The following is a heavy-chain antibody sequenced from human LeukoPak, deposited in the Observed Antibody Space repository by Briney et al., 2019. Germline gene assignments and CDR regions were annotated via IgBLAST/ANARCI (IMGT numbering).Heavy chain of an antibody. CDR1: GGSISSYF. Sequence: SGTLSLTCTVSGGSISSYFWSWIRQPAGRGLEWIGHICGSGNIKYNPSLKSRVTMSVDTSKNQFSLKLRSVTAADTAVYYCARSGGSSSGSLGLWYSDIWGQGTTVTASS. V-gene: IGHV4-4*07. D-gene: IGHD6-19*01. J-gene: IGHJ3*02. CDR2: ICGSGNI. CDR3: ARSGGSSSGSLGLWYSDI.